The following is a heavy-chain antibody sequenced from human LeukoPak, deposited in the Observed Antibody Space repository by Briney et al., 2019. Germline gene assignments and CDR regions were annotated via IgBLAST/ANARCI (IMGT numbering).Heavy chain of an antibody. V-gene: IGHV1-46*01. CDR3: ARVINRGNKYKAAVAGEDAFGI. CDR2: INPSGGST. J-gene: IGHJ3*02. CDR1: GYTFTSYY. Sequence: ASVKVSCKASGYTFTSYYMHWVRQAPGQGLEWMGIINPSGGSTSYAQKFQGRVTMTRDMSTSTVYMELSSLRSEDTAVYYCARVINRGNKYKAAVAGEDAFGIWGQGTMVTVSS. D-gene: IGHD6-19*01.